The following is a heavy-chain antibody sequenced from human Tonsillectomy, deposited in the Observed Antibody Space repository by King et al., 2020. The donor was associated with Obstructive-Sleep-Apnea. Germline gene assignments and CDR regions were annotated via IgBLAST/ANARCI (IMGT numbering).Heavy chain of an antibody. CDR3: ARDALASGPGIDY. D-gene: IGHD3-3*02. CDR1: GFTFNSYS. Sequence: VQLVESGGGLVKPGGSLRLSCAASGFTFNSYSMTWVRQAPGTGLEWVSSISTSSSYIYYADSVRGRFTISRDNTKNSLYLQMNSLRAEDTAVYYCARDALASGPGIDYWGPGTLVTVSS. CDR2: ISTSSSYI. J-gene: IGHJ4*02. V-gene: IGHV3-21*01.